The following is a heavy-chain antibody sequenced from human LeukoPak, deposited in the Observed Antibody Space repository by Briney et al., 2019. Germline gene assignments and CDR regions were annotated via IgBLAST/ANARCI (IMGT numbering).Heavy chain of an antibody. CDR3: ARGSYYDSSGYYYFVY. CDR2: INPSGGST. Sequence: ASVKVSCKASGYSLTGYYMHWVRQAPGQGLEWMGIINPSGGSTSYAQKFQGRVTMTRDTSTSTVYMELSSLRSEDTAVYYCARGSYYDSSGYYYFVYWGQGTLVTVSS. V-gene: IGHV1-46*01. CDR1: GYSLTGYY. J-gene: IGHJ4*02. D-gene: IGHD3-22*01.